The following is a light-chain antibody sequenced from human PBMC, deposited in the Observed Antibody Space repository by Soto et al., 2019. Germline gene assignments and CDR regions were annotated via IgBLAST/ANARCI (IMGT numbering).Light chain of an antibody. CDR1: QSVSSSY. Sequence: IVVTQSPGTLSLSQGERATLSCRASQSVSSSYLAWYQQKPGQAPRLLVYGASTRATGIPARFSGSGSGTKFTLTISSLQSEDFAVYYCQQFRILPWTFGQGTRLDIK. CDR2: GAS. CDR3: QQFRILPWT. V-gene: IGKV3-15*01. J-gene: IGKJ1*01.